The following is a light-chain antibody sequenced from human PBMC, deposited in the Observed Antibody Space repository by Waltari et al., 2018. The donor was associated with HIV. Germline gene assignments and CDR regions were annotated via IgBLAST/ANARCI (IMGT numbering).Light chain of an antibody. CDR2: EVS. Sequence: QSALTQPASVSGSPGQSITISCTGTSSDVGSYNLVSCYQQNPDKAPKLRIYEVSRRPSGVSTRFSGSRSGNTASLTISGRQAEDEAAYYCCSYAGSSTLIFGGGTKLTVL. V-gene: IGLV2-23*02. J-gene: IGLJ2*01. CDR3: CSYAGSSTLI. CDR1: SSDVGSYNL.